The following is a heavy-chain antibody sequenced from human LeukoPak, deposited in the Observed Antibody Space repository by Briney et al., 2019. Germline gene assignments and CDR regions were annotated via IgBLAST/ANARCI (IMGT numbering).Heavy chain of an antibody. CDR2: VYYTGRT. D-gene: IGHD3-10*01. V-gene: IGHV4-4*02. Sequence: SGTLSLTCAVYGDSISNSNWWSWVRQPPGKGLEWIAYVYYTGRTLYNPSLESRVTISVDTSKTQFSLTVTSVTAADTAVYYCARHMSVSYDAFDLWGRGTTVTVSS. CDR3: ARHMSVSYDAFDL. J-gene: IGHJ3*01. CDR1: GDSISNSNW.